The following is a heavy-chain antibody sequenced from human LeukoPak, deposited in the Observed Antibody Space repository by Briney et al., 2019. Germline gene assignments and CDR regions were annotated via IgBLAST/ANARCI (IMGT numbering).Heavy chain of an antibody. Sequence: GGSLRLSCAASGFTFSSYWMHWVRQAPGKGLVWVSRINSDGSNKSYADSVKGRFTISRDNAKNTLYLQMNSLRAEDTAVYYCARDDYGGLGEFDYWGQGTLVTVSS. CDR2: INSDGSNK. D-gene: IGHD4-23*01. CDR3: ARDDYGGLGEFDY. V-gene: IGHV3-74*01. CDR1: GFTFSSYW. J-gene: IGHJ4*02.